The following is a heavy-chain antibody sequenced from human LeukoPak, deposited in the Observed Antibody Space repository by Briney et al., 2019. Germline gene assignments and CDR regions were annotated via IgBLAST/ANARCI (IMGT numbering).Heavy chain of an antibody. Sequence: EASVKVSCKASGYTFTGYYMHWVRQAPGQGLEWMGGINPNSGGTNYAQKFQGRVTMTRDTSISTAYMELSRLRSDDTAVYYCARVPRETALVDYWGQGTLVTVSS. CDR1: GYTFTGYY. V-gene: IGHV1-2*02. CDR3: ARVPRETALVDY. CDR2: INPNSGGT. D-gene: IGHD5-18*01. J-gene: IGHJ4*02.